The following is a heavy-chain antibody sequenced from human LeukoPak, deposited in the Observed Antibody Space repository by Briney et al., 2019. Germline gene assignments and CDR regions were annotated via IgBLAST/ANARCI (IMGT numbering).Heavy chain of an antibody. D-gene: IGHD3-16*01. CDR3: ATSFMIRGN. J-gene: IGHJ4*02. CDR1: GFTFSNTW. Sequence: HPGGSLRLSCAASGFTFSNTWMYWVRQGPGKGLVWVSRIYNDETSATYADSVKGRFTISRDNAKNSLYLQMNSLKAEDTAVYYCATSFMIRGNWGQGTLVTVSS. CDR2: IYNDETSA. V-gene: IGHV3-74*01.